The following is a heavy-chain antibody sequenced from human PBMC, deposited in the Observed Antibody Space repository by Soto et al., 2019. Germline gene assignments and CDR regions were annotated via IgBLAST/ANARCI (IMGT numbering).Heavy chain of an antibody. V-gene: IGHV3-30-3*01. CDR3: ATEAGNYYYYHGMDV. J-gene: IGHJ6*02. CDR2: ISYDGSNK. Sequence: PGGSLRLSCAASGFTFSSYAMHWVRQAPGKGLEWVAVISYDGSNKYYADSVKGRFTISRDNSKNTLYLQMNSLRAEDTAVYYCATEAGNYYYYHGMDVWGQGTTVTVSS. CDR1: GFTFSSYA.